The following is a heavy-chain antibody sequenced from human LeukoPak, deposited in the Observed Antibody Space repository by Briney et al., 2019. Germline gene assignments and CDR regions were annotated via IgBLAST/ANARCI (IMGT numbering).Heavy chain of an antibody. CDR2: IYYSGST. V-gene: IGHV4-59*08. CDR1: GGSISSYY. J-gene: IGHJ4*02. Sequence: SETLSLTCTVSGGSISSYYWSWIRQPPGKGLEWIGYIYYSGSTNYNPSLKSRVTISVDTSKNQFSLKLSSVTAADTAVYYCARHMTMVRGVTSIFDYWGQGTLVTVSS. D-gene: IGHD3-10*01. CDR3: ARHMTMVRGVTSIFDY.